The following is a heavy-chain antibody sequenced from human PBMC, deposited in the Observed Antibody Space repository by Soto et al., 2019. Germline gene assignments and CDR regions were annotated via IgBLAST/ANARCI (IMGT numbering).Heavy chain of an antibody. Sequence: QVQLAQSGAEERKPGASVKVSCEATGYTFTAYAMHWVRQAPGQRLEWMGWINPANGNTKYSQKFQGRLPITSDTPANTVYMELNSLPSEDTAMYYCTRSAISPYGGLIGPFDYWGQGNLVTVSS. V-gene: IGHV1-3*05. D-gene: IGHD3-16*02. CDR3: TRSAISPYGGLIGPFDY. CDR2: INPANGNT. CDR1: GYTFTAYA. J-gene: IGHJ4*02.